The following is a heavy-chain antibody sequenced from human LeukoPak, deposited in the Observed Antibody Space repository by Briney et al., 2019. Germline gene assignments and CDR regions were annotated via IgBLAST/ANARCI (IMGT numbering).Heavy chain of an antibody. V-gene: IGHV1-69*06. CDR2: IIPIFGTA. CDR3: ATGAVTSDFDY. D-gene: IGHD3-16*02. J-gene: IGHJ4*02. Sequence: GASVKVSCKASGGTFSSYAISWVRQAPGQGLEWMGGIIPIFGTANYAQKFQGRVTMTEDTSTDTAYMELSSLRSEGPAVYYCATGAVTSDFDYSGQGTLVTVSS. CDR1: GGTFSSYA.